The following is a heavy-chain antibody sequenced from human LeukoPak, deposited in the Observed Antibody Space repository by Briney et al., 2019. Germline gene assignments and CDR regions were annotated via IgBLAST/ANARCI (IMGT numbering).Heavy chain of an antibody. CDR2: FSGSGGTT. CDR1: GFTFSSYA. D-gene: IGHD2-8*01. J-gene: IGHJ6*03. Sequence: GGSLRLSCAASGFTFSSYAMNWVRQAPGKGLEWVSGFSGSGGTTYYADSVKGRFTISRDNSKNTLYLQMNSLRAEDTAVYYCANGNRCTSPNCLGYYYFYMDVWGKGTTVTVSS. CDR3: ANGNRCTSPNCLGYYYFYMDV. V-gene: IGHV3-23*01.